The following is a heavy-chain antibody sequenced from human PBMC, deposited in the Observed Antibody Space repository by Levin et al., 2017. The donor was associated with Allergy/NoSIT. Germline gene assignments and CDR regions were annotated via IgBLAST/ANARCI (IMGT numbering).Heavy chain of an antibody. CDR2: ISSSGGRT. D-gene: IGHD1-26*01. CDR1: GFTFSSYA. Sequence: GGSLRLSCAASGFTFSSYAMSWVRQAPGKGLEWVSAISSSGGRTWYADSVKGRFTISRDNSKNTVYLQLNSLRGEDTAEYYCVKETSGSYASNWGQGTQVIVSS. V-gene: IGHV3-23*01. J-gene: IGHJ4*02. CDR3: VKETSGSYASN.